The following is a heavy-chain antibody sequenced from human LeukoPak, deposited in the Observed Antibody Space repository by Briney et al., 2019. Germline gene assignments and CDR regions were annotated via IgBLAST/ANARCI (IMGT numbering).Heavy chain of an antibody. CDR2: ISGSGGST. J-gene: IGHJ2*01. Sequence: GGSLRLSCAASGFTFSSYAMSWVRQAPGKGLEWVSAISGSGGSTYYADSVKGRFTISRDNYKNTLYLQMNSLRAEDTAVYYCAKDYYDILTSPRYWYFDLWGRGTLVTVSS. D-gene: IGHD3-9*01. CDR3: AKDYYDILTSPRYWYFDL. V-gene: IGHV3-23*01. CDR1: GFTFSSYA.